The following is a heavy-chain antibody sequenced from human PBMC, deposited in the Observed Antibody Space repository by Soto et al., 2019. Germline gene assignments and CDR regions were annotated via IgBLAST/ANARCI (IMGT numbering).Heavy chain of an antibody. CDR2: ISWNSNII. J-gene: IGHJ4*02. D-gene: IGHD2-15*01. CDR1: GFTFDDYA. Sequence: EVQLVESGGGLVQPGRSLRLSCAASGFTFDDYAMHWVRRVPGKGLEWVSSISWNSNIIGYADSVKGRFTISRDNAKNSLYLQMNSPRHDDTALYYCAKGGPEGFCSGGRCYFDYWGQGTLVTVSS. V-gene: IGHV3-9*01. CDR3: AKGGPEGFCSGGRCYFDY.